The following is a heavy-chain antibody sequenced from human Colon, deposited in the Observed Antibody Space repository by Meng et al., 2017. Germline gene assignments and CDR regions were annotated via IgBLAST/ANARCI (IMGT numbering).Heavy chain of an antibody. CDR2: IFHSGST. V-gene: IGHV4-61*01. CDR3: ARVNGDFDEAWFDP. Sequence: QVQLPESRPGLVRPSETLSLTCTVSGGSVTSGSHYWSWIRQSPGKGLEWIGYIFHSGSTNYNPSLKSRVTLSVDTSKNQFSLKLTSMTAADAAIYYCARVNGDFDEAWFDPWGQGTLVTVSS. J-gene: IGHJ5*02. CDR1: GGSVTSGSHY. D-gene: IGHD2-21*02.